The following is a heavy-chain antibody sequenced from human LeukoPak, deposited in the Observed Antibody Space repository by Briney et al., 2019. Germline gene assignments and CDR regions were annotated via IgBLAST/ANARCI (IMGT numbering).Heavy chain of an antibody. CDR1: GGSISSSSYY. D-gene: IGHD2-21*01. V-gene: IGHV4-39*01. CDR2: IYYSGST. J-gene: IGHJ6*03. CDR3: ARHVVARGFRVTYMDV. Sequence: PSETLSLTCTVSGGSISSSSYYWGWIRQPPGKGLEWIGSIYYSGSTYCNPSLKSRVTISVDTSKNQFSLKLSSVTAADTAVYYCARHVVARGFRVTYMDVWGKGTTVTISS.